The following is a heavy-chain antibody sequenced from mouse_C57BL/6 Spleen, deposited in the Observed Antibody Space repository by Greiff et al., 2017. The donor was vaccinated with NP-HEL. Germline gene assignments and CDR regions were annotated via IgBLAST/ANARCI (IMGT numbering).Heavy chain of an antibody. CDR3: ARRVPDY. V-gene: IGHV1-42*01. CDR1: GYSFTGYY. J-gene: IGHJ4*01. Sequence: EVKLVESGPELVKPGASVKISCKASGYSFTGYYMNWVKQSPEKSLEWIGEINPSTGGTTYNQKFKAKATLTVDKSSSTAYMQLKSLTSEDSAVYYCARRVPDYWGQGTSVTVSS. CDR2: INPSTGGT.